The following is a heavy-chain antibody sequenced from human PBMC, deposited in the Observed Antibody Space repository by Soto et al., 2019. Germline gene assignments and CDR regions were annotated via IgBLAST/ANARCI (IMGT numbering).Heavy chain of an antibody. V-gene: IGHV4-39*01. CDR1: GGSVTNSSYY. CDR2: VHYRGRS. J-gene: IGHJ4*02. Sequence: SETLSLTCTVSGGSVTNSSYYWGWIRQSPGKGLEWIGSVHYRGRSYSKSSVKSRVTISVDTSKDRFSLSLNSVTASDTAVYFCVSQRTTVPTQAYFDYWGPGALVTVSS. D-gene: IGHD4-17*01. CDR3: VSQRTTVPTQAYFDY.